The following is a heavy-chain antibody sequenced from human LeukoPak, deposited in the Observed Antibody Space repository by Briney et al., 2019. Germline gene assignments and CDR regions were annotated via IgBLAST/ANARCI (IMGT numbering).Heavy chain of an antibody. CDR1: GFTFSTYG. J-gene: IGHJ3*02. D-gene: IGHD3-3*01. CDR2: IKTDGSRT. V-gene: IGHV3-74*01. CDR3: AREGYEDAFDI. Sequence: GGSLRLSCAASGFTFSTYGMHWVRQAPGKGLVWVSRIKTDGSRTSYADSVKGRFTISRDNAKSTLYVQMNSLRAEDTAVYYCAREGYEDAFDIWGQGTMVTVSS.